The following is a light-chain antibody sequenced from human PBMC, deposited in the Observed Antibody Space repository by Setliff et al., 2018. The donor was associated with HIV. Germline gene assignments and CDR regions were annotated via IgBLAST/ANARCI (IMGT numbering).Light chain of an antibody. V-gene: IGLV1-40*01. CDR3: QSYDSSLSGYV. CDR2: GNS. Sequence: QSVLTQPPSVSGAPGQRVTISCTGSSSNIGAGYDVHWYQQLPGTAPKLLTYGNSNRPSGVPDRFSGSKSGTSASLAITGLQAGDEADYYCQSYDSSLSGYVFGTATKVAV. J-gene: IGLJ1*01. CDR1: SSNIGAGYD.